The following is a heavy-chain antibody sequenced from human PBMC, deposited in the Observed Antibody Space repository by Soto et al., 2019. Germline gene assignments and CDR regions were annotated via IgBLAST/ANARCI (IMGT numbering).Heavy chain of an antibody. V-gene: IGHV4-31*03. D-gene: IGHD5-12*01. Sequence: PSETLSLTCTVSGGSISSGGYYWSWIRQHPGKGLEWIGYIYYTGSTYYNPSLKSRVTISVDTSKNQFSLRLSSVTAADTAVYYCARDSGYDSKYCDYWGQGTLVTSPQ. CDR1: GGSISSGGYY. CDR2: IYYTGST. CDR3: ARDSGYDSKYCDY. J-gene: IGHJ4*02.